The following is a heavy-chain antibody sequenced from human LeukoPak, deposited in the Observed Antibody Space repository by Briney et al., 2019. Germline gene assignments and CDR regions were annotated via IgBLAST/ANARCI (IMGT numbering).Heavy chain of an antibody. CDR1: GGSFSGYY. V-gene: IGHV4-34*01. CDR2: INHSGST. Sequence: SETLSLTCAVYGGSFSGYYWSWIREPPGKGLEWIGEINHSGSTNYNPSLKSRVAISVDTSKNRLSLKLSSVTVADTAVYYCARRTPYYGSGSPYHYWGQGTLVTVSS. J-gene: IGHJ4*02. D-gene: IGHD3-10*01. CDR3: ARRTPYYGSGSPYHY.